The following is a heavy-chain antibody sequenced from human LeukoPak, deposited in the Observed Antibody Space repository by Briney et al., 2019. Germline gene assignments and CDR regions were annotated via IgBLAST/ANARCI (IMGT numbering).Heavy chain of an antibody. CDR2: ISWNSGSI. Sequence: PGGDLSLSCAASGFTFDDYARHWVRQAPGQGLEWVSGISWNSGSIGYADSVKGRFTISRDNAKNSLYLQMNSLRAEDTALYYCAKDRGYYGSGSYWLDWGQGTLVTVSS. V-gene: IGHV3-9*01. CDR3: AKDRGYYGSGSYWLD. D-gene: IGHD3-10*01. CDR1: GFTFDDYA. J-gene: IGHJ4*02.